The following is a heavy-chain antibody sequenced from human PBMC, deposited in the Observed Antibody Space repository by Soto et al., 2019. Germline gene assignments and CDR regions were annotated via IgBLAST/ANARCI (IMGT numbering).Heavy chain of an antibody. V-gene: IGHV4-61*08. CDR2: IYYSGST. J-gene: IGHJ5*02. Sequence: VNRTQTLTLTCTFSGFSLGASEVCVSWIRQPPGKGLEWIGYIYYSGSTNYNPSLKSRVTISVDTSKNQFSLKLSSVTAADTAVYYCARVQVPAALLGWLDPRSQGTLVPVSS. CDR1: GFSLGASEVC. CDR3: ARVQVPAALLGWLDP. D-gene: IGHD2-2*01.